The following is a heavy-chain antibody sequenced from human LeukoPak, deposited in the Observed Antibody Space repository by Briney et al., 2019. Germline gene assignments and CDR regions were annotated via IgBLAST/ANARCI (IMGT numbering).Heavy chain of an antibody. CDR3: AKDGGYHGKWYF. Sequence: GGSLRLSCAASGFTLSRYGMHWVRQAPGKGLEWVAVTSFDESYQYYADSVKGRFIISRDNSKNTLYPQMDSLRPEDTAVYYCAKDGGYHGKWYFWGQGTLVTVSS. CDR1: GFTLSRYG. J-gene: IGHJ4*02. CDR2: TSFDESYQ. D-gene: IGHD3-16*01. V-gene: IGHV3-30*18.